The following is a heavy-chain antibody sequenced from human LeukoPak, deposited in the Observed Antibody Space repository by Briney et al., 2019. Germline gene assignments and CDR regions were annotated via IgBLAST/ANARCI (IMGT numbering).Heavy chain of an antibody. CDR2: IWSDGSNK. D-gene: IGHD3-10*01. Sequence: GGSLRLSCSASGFTFSYYAIHWVRQAPGKGLEWVALIWSDGSNKYYADSVKGRITISRDNSKNTVYLQMNSLRAEDTAVHYCARELFSSGSCPDGWGQGTLVTVSS. J-gene: IGHJ4*02. CDR1: GFTFSYYA. V-gene: IGHV3-33*01. CDR3: ARELFSSGSCPDG.